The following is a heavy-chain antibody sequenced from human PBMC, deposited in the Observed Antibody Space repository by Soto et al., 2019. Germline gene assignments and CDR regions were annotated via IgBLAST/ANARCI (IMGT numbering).Heavy chain of an antibody. Sequence: QVQLVESGGGLVKPGGSLRLTCAASGFTFSDYYMSWIRQAPGKGLEWVSYISSSGSTIYYADSVKGRFTISRDNAKNSLYLQMNSLRAEDTAVYYCARDRLQLWLYYYGMDVWGQGTTVTVSS. V-gene: IGHV3-11*01. CDR1: GFTFSDYY. CDR2: ISSSGSTI. D-gene: IGHD5-18*01. J-gene: IGHJ6*02. CDR3: ARDRLQLWLYYYGMDV.